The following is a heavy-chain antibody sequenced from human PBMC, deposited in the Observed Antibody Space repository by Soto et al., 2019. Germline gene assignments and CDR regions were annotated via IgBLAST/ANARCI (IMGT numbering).Heavy chain of an antibody. V-gene: IGHV4-34*01. D-gene: IGHD6-19*01. Sequence: QVQLQQWGAGLLKPSETLSLTCGVYAESFSGYFWNWIRQPPGKGLEWIGEINHSGNINYNPSLRSRLTISLDTSKNQFSLNLSSVTAADTAVYYCARGQWLQRSEYWGQGTLVTVSS. CDR3: ARGQWLQRSEY. J-gene: IGHJ4*02. CDR1: AESFSGYF. CDR2: INHSGNI.